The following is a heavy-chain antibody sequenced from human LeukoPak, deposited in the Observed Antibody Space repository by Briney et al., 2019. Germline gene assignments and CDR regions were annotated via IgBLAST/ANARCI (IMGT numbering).Heavy chain of an antibody. Sequence: PGGSLSLSCAVSGFPFTDYWMNWVRQAPGKGLEWVASIRQDGGEKSYVDSVKGRFTISRDNTKSSLYLQINSLRAEDTAVYYCARDGTAAGLYFDLWGQGTLVTVSS. CDR2: IRQDGGEK. J-gene: IGHJ4*01. D-gene: IGHD6-13*01. CDR3: ARDGTAAGLYFDL. CDR1: GFPFTDYW. V-gene: IGHV3-7*01.